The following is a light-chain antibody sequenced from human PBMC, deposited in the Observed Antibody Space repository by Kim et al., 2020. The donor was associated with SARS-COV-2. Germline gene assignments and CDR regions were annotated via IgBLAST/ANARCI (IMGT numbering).Light chain of an antibody. CDR3: NSRDSSGNHVV. CDR2: GKN. J-gene: IGLJ2*01. Sequence: LGQAAGITCQGDSLRSYYASWYQQKPGQAPVLVIYGKNNRPSGIPDRFSGSSSGNTASLTITGAQAEDEADYYCNSRDSSGNHVVFGGGTQLTVL. CDR1: SLRSYY. V-gene: IGLV3-19*01.